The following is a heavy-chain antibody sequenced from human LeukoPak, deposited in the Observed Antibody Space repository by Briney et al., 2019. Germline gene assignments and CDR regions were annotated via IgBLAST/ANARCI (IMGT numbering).Heavy chain of an antibody. V-gene: IGHV1-8*03. Sequence: ASVKVSCKASGYTFTSYDINWVRQATGQGLEWMGWMNPNSGNTGYAQKFQGRVTITRNTSISTTYMELRSLRSEDTAVYYCARVREYSGYPTDWGQGTLVTVSS. J-gene: IGHJ4*02. D-gene: IGHD5-12*01. CDR2: MNPNSGNT. CDR3: ARVREYSGYPTD. CDR1: GYTFTSYD.